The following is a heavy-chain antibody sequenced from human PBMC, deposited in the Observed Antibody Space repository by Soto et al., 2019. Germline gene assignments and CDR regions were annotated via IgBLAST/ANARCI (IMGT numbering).Heavy chain of an antibody. CDR2: ISYDGTNK. CDR1: GFSFSISP. J-gene: IGHJ4*02. V-gene: IGHV3-30-3*01. CDR3: ARDPKTSGGQHWAFNYFDS. Sequence: LRLSCAASGFSFSISPMHWVRQAPGKGPEWVALISYDGTNKFYADSVKGRFTISRDNSKSTLYLQVDSLRPEDAAVYYCARDPKTSGGQHWAFNYFDSWGQGTLVTV. D-gene: IGHD7-27*01.